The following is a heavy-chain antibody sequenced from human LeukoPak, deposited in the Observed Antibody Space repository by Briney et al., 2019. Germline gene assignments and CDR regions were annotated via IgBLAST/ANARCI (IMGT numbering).Heavy chain of an antibody. D-gene: IGHD6-19*01. Sequence: SKTLSLTCTVSGGSISSYYWSWIRQPPGKGLEWIGYIYYSGSTNYNPSLKSRVTISVDTSKNQFSLKLSSVTAADTAVYYCARSVAGTADFQHWGQGTLVTVSS. J-gene: IGHJ1*01. V-gene: IGHV4-59*08. CDR1: GGSISSYY. CDR3: ARSVAGTADFQH. CDR2: IYYSGST.